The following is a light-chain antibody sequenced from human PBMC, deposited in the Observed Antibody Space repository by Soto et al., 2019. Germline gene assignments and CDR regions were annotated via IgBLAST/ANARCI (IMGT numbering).Light chain of an antibody. V-gene: IGKV3-11*01. CDR3: QQRSNWPLT. J-gene: IGKJ4*01. CDR2: DAS. Sequence: EIVLTQSPATLSLSPGERAALSCRASQSVSSHLAWYQQKPGQAPRLLIYDASNRATGIPARFSGSGSGTDFTLIISSLEPEYFAVYYCQQRSNWPLTFGGGTKVEIK. CDR1: QSVSSH.